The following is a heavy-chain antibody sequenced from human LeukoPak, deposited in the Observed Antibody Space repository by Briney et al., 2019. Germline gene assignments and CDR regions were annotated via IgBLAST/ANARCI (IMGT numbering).Heavy chain of an antibody. CDR2: IIPIFGTA. J-gene: IGHJ4*02. D-gene: IGHD3-16*02. CDR1: GYTFTGYY. CDR3: AASFPQTNMITFGGVIDYFDY. V-gene: IGHV1-69*13. Sequence: ASVKVSCKASGYTFTGYYMHWVRQAPGQGLEWMGGIIPIFGTANYAQKFQGRVTITADESTSTAYMELSSLRSEDTAVYYCAASFPQTNMITFGGVIDYFDYWGQGTLVTVSS.